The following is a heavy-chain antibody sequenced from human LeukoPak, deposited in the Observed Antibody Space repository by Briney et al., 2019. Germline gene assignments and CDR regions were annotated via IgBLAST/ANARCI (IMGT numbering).Heavy chain of an antibody. D-gene: IGHD6-19*01. CDR1: GGSFSGYY. Sequence: ASETLSLTCAVYGGSFSGYYWSWIRQPPGKGLEWIGEINHSGSTNYNPSLKSRVTMSVDTSKNQFSLKLSSVTAADTAVYYCARGCVRWLVRGGYFDYWGQGTLVTVSS. CDR3: ARGCVRWLVRGGYFDY. CDR2: INHSGST. J-gene: IGHJ4*02. V-gene: IGHV4-34*01.